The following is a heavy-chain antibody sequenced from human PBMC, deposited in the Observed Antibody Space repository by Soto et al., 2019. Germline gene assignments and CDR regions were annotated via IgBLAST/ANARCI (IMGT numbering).Heavy chain of an antibody. CDR1: GFTFSDYY. D-gene: IGHD2-15*01. CDR3: ARGQYCSGRSCYQYYFDY. Sequence: GGSLRLSCAASGFTFSDYYMSWIRQAPGKGLEWVSYISSSGSTIYYADSVKGRFTISRDNAKNSLYLQMNSLRAEDTAVYYCARGQYCSGRSCYQYYFDYWGQGTLVTVSS. V-gene: IGHV3-11*01. CDR2: ISSSGSTI. J-gene: IGHJ4*02.